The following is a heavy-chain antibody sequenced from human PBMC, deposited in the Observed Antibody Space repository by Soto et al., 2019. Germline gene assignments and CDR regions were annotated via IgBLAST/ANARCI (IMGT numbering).Heavy chain of an antibody. D-gene: IGHD3-22*01. CDR1: GFDFEDYA. J-gene: IGHJ4*02. Sequence: GSLRLSCAAAGFDFEDYATHWVRQVPGKGLEWVSLTNSDGTDSYYVDSVKGRFTISRDNAKRTLYLQMDRLRPEDTALYFCAKSLYYYDSSPLDHGGQGTLVTVSS. V-gene: IGHV3-43D*04. CDR2: TNSDGTDS. CDR3: AKSLYYYDSSPLDH.